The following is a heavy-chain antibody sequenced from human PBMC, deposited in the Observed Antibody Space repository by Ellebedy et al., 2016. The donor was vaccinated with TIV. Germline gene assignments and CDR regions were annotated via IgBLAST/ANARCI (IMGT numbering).Heavy chain of an antibody. J-gene: IGHJ2*01. CDR3: ARHLLVDFYGSGNSPDWYFDL. CDR1: HGSISSSNYY. Sequence: SETLSLTXTVSHGSISSSNYYWGWIRQPPGKGLEWIASIYYSGATYYNLSPKSRVTISVDTSKNQFSLKLSSVTAADTAVYYCARHLLVDFYGSGNSPDWYFDLWGRGTLVPVSS. CDR2: IYYSGAT. V-gene: IGHV4-39*01. D-gene: IGHD3-10*01.